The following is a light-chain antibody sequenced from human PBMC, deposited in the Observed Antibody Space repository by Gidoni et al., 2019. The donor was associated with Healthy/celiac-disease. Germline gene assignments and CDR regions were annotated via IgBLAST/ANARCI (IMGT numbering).Light chain of an antibody. CDR1: QSVSSSY. V-gene: IGKV3-20*01. Sequence: EIVLTQSPGTLSLSAGERATLSCRASQSVSSSYLAWYQQKPGQAPRLLIYGASSRATGIPDRFSGSGSGTDFTLAISRLEPEDFAVYYCQQFGSSPFTFGPXTKVDVE. CDR2: GAS. J-gene: IGKJ3*01. CDR3: QQFGSSPFT.